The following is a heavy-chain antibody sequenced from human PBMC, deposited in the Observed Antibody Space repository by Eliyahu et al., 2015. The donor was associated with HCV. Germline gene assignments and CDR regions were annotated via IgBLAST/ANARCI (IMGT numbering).Heavy chain of an antibody. Sequence: QVQLQESGPGLVKPSETLSLTCTVSGGSITTYYWSWIRPAPREGTGVDWVYPLQWEHQLQPLPQESSHHINRHVQEPVLPEVDLCDRSDTAMYYCASGGGGIAVTGTGGWFDPWGQGTLVTVSS. J-gene: IGHJ5*02. D-gene: IGHD6-19*01. CDR2: PLQWEH. V-gene: IGHV4-59*01. CDR3: ASGGGGIAVTGTGGWFDP. CDR1: GGSITTYY.